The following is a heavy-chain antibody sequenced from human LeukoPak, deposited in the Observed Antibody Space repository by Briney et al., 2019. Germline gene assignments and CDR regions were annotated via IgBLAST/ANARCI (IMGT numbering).Heavy chain of an antibody. CDR1: GFTFSSYS. CDR3: AKDPIAAIGTRDWFDP. D-gene: IGHD6-13*01. CDR2: ISSSSSYI. Sequence: PGGSLRLSCAASGFTFSSYSMNWVRQAPGKGLEWVSSISSSSSYIYYADSVKGRFTISRDNAKNSLYLQMNSLRAEDTAVYYCAKDPIAAIGTRDWFDPWGQGTLVTVSS. J-gene: IGHJ5*02. V-gene: IGHV3-21*04.